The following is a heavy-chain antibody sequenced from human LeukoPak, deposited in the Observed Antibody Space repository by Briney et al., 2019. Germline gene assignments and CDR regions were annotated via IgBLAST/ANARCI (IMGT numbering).Heavy chain of an antibody. CDR3: ARSILSPDVPQYDFWSGYPDFDY. CDR1: GYTLTGYY. D-gene: IGHD3-3*01. J-gene: IGHJ4*02. V-gene: IGHV1-2*02. Sequence: ASVKVSCKASGYTLTGYYMHWVRQAPGQGLEWMGWINPNSGGTNYAQKFQGRVTMTRDTSISTAYMELSRLRSDDTAVYYCARSILSPDVPQYDFWSGYPDFDYWGQGTLVTVSS. CDR2: INPNSGGT.